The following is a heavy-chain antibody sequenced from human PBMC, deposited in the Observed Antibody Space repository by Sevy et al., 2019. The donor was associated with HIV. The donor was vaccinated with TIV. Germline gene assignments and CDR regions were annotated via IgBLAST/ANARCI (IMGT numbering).Heavy chain of an antibody. CDR1: GFTFSSYW. Sequence: GGSLRLSCAASGFTFSSYWMSWVRQAPGKGLEWVANIKQDGSEKYYVDSVKGRFTISRDNAKNSLYLQMNSLRAEDTAVYYCARDKGLRFGDYYYYYYGMDVWGQGTTVTVSS. CDR3: ARDKGLRFGDYYYYYYGMDV. D-gene: IGHD3-3*01. V-gene: IGHV3-7*01. CDR2: IKQDGSEK. J-gene: IGHJ6*02.